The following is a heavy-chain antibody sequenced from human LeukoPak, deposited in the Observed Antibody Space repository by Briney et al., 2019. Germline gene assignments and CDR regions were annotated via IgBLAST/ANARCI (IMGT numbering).Heavy chain of an antibody. CDR2: IKQDGSDK. J-gene: IGHJ4*02. CDR3: ARGYCTGSSCSRSY. Sequence: GGSLRLSCVASGFTFRIYWMNWVRQAPGKGLEWLANIKQDGSDKNYVDSVKGRFIISRDNAKNSLYLQMNSLRAEDTAVYYCARGYCTGSSCSRSYWGQGTLVTVSS. V-gene: IGHV3-7*01. CDR1: GFTFRIYW. D-gene: IGHD2-2*01.